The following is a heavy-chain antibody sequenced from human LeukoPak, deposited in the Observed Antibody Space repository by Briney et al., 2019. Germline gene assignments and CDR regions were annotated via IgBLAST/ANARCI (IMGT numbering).Heavy chain of an antibody. CDR2: ISSSSSTI. CDR1: GFTFSSYS. V-gene: IGHV3-48*04. CDR3: ASDFDYYDSSGYFPGFDY. D-gene: IGHD3-22*01. Sequence: GGSLRLSCAASGFTFSSYSMNWVRQAPGKGLEWVSYISSSSSTIYYADSVKGRFTISRDNAKNSLYLQMNSLRAEDTAVYYCASDFDYYDSSGYFPGFDYWGQGTLVTVSS. J-gene: IGHJ4*02.